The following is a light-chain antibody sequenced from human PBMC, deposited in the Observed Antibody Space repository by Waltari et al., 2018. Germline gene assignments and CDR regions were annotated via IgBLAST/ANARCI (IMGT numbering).Light chain of an antibody. CDR1: QGISSY. Sequence: AIRMTQSPSSFSASTGDRVTITFRASQGISSYLAWYQQKPGKAPKHLIYAASTLQSGVPSRFSGSGSGTDFTLTISCLQSEDFATYYCQQYYSYPRVTFGPGTKVDIK. V-gene: IGKV1-8*01. CDR2: AAS. CDR3: QQYYSYPRVT. J-gene: IGKJ3*01.